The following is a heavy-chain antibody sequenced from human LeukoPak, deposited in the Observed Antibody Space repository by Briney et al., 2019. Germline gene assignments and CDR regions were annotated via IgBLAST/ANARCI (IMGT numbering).Heavy chain of an antibody. CDR2: ISWNSVSI. CDR1: GFSFDDYA. V-gene: IGHV3-9*01. J-gene: IGHJ4*02. CDR3: ARGPAANSGSYYVGDN. Sequence: GGSLRLSCATSGFSFDDYAMHWVRQAPGKGLEWVSGISWNSVSIGYADSVKGRFTISRDNAKNTLYLQMSSLRAEDTAVYYCARGPAANSGSYYVGDNWGQGSLVIVSS. D-gene: IGHD1-26*01.